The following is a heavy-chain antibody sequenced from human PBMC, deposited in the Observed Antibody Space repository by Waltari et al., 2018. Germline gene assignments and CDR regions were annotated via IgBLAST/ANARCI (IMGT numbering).Heavy chain of an antibody. V-gene: IGHV2-26*01. D-gene: IGHD3-3*01. CDR2: IFSNDEK. J-gene: IGHJ4*02. CDR1: GFSLSNARMG. CDR3: ARTRVVFGGGGLDY. Sequence: QVTLKESGPVLVKPTETLTLTCTVSGFSLSNARMGVSWIRQPPGKALEWLAHIFSNDEKSYSTYLKSMLTISKDTSKSKVVLTMTNMDPVDTATYYCARTRVVFGGGGLDYWGQGTLVTVSS.